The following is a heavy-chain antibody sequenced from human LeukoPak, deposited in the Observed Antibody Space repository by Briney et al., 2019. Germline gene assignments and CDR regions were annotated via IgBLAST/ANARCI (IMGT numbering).Heavy chain of an antibody. Sequence: PSETLSLTCAVHGGSFSGYYWSWIRQPPGKGLEWIAEINQSGSTNYNPSLKSRVTIPVVTSTSQFSLKLSSVPAADTAVYYCAREFLVGAPRAGRRAFDIWGQGTMVTVSS. CDR2: INQSGST. CDR3: AREFLVGAPRAGRRAFDI. J-gene: IGHJ3*02. CDR1: GGSFSGYY. V-gene: IGHV4-34*01. D-gene: IGHD1-26*01.